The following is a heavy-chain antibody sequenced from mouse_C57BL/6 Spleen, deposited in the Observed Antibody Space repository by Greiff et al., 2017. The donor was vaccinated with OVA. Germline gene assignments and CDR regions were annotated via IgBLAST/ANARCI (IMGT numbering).Heavy chain of an antibody. V-gene: IGHV1-64*01. J-gene: IGHJ2*01. Sequence: VQLQQPGAELVKPGASVKLSCKASGYTFTSYWMHWVKQRPGQGLEWIGMIHPNSGSTNYNEKFKSKATLTVDKSSSTAYMQLSSLTSEDSAVYYCARQGLASYLDYWGQGTTLTVSS. CDR3: ARQGLASYLDY. CDR2: IHPNSGST. CDR1: GYTFTSYW.